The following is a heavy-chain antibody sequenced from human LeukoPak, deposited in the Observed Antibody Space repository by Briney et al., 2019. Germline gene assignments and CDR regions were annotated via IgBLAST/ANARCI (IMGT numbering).Heavy chain of an antibody. J-gene: IGHJ4*02. V-gene: IGHV4-59*08. CDR3: ARLQAGVGEFTFDN. CDR1: GGSISSYY. Sequence: PSETLSLTCTVPGGSISSYYWSWIRQPPGKGLEWIGYIYYSGSTNYSPSLKSRVTISVDTSKNQFSLKLNSVTAADTAVYYCARLQAGVGEFTFDNWGQGTLVTVSS. D-gene: IGHD3-10*01. CDR2: IYYSGST.